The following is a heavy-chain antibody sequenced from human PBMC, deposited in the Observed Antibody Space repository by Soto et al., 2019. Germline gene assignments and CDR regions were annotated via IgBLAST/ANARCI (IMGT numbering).Heavy chain of an antibody. V-gene: IGHV4-31*03. J-gene: IGHJ4*02. D-gene: IGHD5-12*01. CDR1: GGSISSGGYY. CDR3: ARDARSDGGYGIDY. CDR2: IYYSGST. Sequence: QVQLQESGPGLVKPSQTLSLTCTVSGGSISSGGYYWSWIRQHPGKGLEWIGYIYYSGSTYYNPSLKSRVTISVDTSKNQFSLKLSSVTAADTAVYYCARDARSDGGYGIDYWGQGTLVTVSS.